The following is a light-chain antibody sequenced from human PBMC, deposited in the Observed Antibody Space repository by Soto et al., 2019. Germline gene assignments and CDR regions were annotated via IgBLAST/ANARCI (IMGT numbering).Light chain of an antibody. CDR3: QQRKT. J-gene: IGKJ1*01. CDR2: GAS. CDR1: QSVSSTS. V-gene: IGKV3-20*01. Sequence: EIVLTQSPGTLSLSPGERATLSCRASQSVSSTSLAWYQQIPGQAPRLVIYGASTRATGIPDRFSGSGSGTDFTLTISRLEPEDYAVYYCQQRKTFGQGTKVELK.